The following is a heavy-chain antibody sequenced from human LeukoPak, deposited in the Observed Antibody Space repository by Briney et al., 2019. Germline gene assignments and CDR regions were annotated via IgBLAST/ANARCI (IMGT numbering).Heavy chain of an antibody. CDR1: GYTFTGYY. D-gene: IGHD5-24*01. V-gene: IGHV1-2*06. Sequence: ASVKVSCKASGYTFTGYYMHWVRQAPGQGLEWMGRINPNSGGTNYAQKFQGRVTVTRDTSISTAYMELSRLRSDDTAVYYCAREKEMATIIRGDWFDPWGQGTLVTVSS. CDR3: AREKEMATIIRGDWFDP. J-gene: IGHJ5*02. CDR2: INPNSGGT.